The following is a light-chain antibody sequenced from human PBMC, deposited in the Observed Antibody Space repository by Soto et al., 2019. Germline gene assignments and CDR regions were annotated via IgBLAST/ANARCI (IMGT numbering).Light chain of an antibody. CDR2: AAS. V-gene: IGKV1-12*01. CDR3: QQGDSFPFT. J-gene: IGKJ4*01. CDR1: QTISSW. Sequence: DIQMTQSPSTLSGSVGDRVTITCRASQTISSWLAWYQQKPGKAPKLLISAASTLQSGVPRRFSGSGSGTDFTLIISSLQPEDFATYFCQQGDSFPFTFGGGTKVQIK.